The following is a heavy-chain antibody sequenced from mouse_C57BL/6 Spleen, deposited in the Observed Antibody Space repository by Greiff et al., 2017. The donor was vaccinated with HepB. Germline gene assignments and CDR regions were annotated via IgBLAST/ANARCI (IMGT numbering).Heavy chain of an antibody. Sequence: EVQGVESGEGLVKPGGSLKLSCAASGFTFSSYAMSWVRQTPEKRLEWVAYISSGGDYIYYADTVKGRFTISRDNARNTLYLQMSSLKSEDTAMYYCTRDKDLLYAMDYWGQGTSVTVSS. CDR2: ISSGGDYI. D-gene: IGHD2-10*01. J-gene: IGHJ4*01. V-gene: IGHV5-9-1*02. CDR1: GFTFSSYA. CDR3: TRDKDLLYAMDY.